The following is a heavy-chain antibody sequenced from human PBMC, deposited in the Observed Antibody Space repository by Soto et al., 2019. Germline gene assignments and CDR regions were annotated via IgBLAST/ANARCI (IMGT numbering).Heavy chain of an antibody. CDR1: GFTFSSYG. CDR2: ISYDGSNK. J-gene: IGHJ6*02. Sequence: QVQLVESGGGVVQPGRSLRLSCAASGFTFSSYGMHWVRQAPGKGLEWVAVISYDGSNKYYADSVKGRFTISRDNSKNTLYRQMNSLRAEDTAVYYCVGVKDPHYYYGMDVWGQGTTVTVSS. V-gene: IGHV3-30*03. D-gene: IGHD3-16*01. CDR3: VGVKDPHYYYGMDV.